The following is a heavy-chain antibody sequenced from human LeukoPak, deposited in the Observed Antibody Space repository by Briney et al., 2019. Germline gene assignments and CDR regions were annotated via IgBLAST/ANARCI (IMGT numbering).Heavy chain of an antibody. V-gene: IGHV6-1*01. CDR1: GDSVSSNSAA. CDR2: TYYRSKWYN. CDR3: ARELSPHYYDSSGFYYYYYMDV. J-gene: IGHJ6*03. D-gene: IGHD3-22*01. Sequence: SQTLSLTCAISGDSVSSNSAAWNWIRQSPSRGLEWLGRTYYRSKWYNDYAVSVKSRITINPDTSKNQFSLQLNSVTPEDTAVYYCARELSPHYYDSSGFYYYYYMDVWGKGTTVTVSS.